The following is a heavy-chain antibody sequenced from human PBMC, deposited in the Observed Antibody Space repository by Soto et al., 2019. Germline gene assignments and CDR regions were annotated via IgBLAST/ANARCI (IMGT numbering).Heavy chain of an antibody. Sequence: GGSLRLSCAASGFTFSSYAMSWVRQAPGKGLEWVSAISGSGGSTYYADSVKGRFTISRDNSKNTLYLQMNSLRAEDTAVYYCAKSNPYLSYYDSSGYYPDCWGQGTLVTVSS. V-gene: IGHV3-23*01. CDR2: ISGSGGST. D-gene: IGHD3-22*01. CDR3: AKSNPYLSYYDSSGYYPDC. CDR1: GFTFSSYA. J-gene: IGHJ4*02.